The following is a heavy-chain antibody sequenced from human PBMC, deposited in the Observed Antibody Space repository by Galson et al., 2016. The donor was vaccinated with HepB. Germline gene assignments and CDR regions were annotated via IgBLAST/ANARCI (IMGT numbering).Heavy chain of an antibody. J-gene: IGHJ6*02. CDR3: ARDRGDYVWGSSRLVTAYYYGVDV. Sequence: SLRLSCAASGFTVSNNYMRWIRQAPGKGLEWVALISFDGTEKYYADSVRGRFTISRDNSKNTLYLQMKSLRADDTAVYYCARDRGDYVWGSSRLVTAYYYGVDVWGQGTTVTVSS. D-gene: IGHD3-16*02. CDR1: GFTVSNNY. V-gene: IGHV3-30-3*01. CDR2: ISFDGTEK.